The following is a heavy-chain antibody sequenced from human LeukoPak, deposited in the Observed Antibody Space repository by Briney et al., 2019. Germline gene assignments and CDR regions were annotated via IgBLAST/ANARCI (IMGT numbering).Heavy chain of an antibody. V-gene: IGHV4-59*01. J-gene: IGHJ4*02. CDR3: ARDRGSSFDY. CDR2: IYYSGST. D-gene: IGHD6-13*01. Sequence: PSETLSLTCTVSGGSISSYYWSWIRQPPGKGLEWIGYIYYSGSTNYNPSLKSQVTISVDTSKNQFSLKLSSVTAADTAVYYCARDRGSSFDYWGQGTLVTVSS. CDR1: GGSISSYY.